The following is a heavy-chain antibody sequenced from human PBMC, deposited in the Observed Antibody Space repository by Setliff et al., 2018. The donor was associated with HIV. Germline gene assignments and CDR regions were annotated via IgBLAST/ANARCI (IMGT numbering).Heavy chain of an antibody. D-gene: IGHD4-17*01. V-gene: IGHV3-48*03. CDR2: ISSSGSTI. CDR3: ARGGNGDYISVGYYYFMDV. Sequence: GGSLRLSCAASGFTFSSYEMNWVRQAPGKGLEWVSYISSSGSTIYYADSVKGRFTISRDNAKNSLYLQMNSLRAEDTTIYYCARGGNGDYISVGYYYFMDVWGKGTTVTVSS. J-gene: IGHJ6*03. CDR1: GFTFSSYE.